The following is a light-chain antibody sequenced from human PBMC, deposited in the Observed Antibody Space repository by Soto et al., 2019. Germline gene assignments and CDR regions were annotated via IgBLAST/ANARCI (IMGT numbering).Light chain of an antibody. CDR2: KAS. Sequence: DIQMTPAPSTLSASVGDTVTVTCRARQSVSSWLAWYQQKPGKAPKLLIYKASSLESGVPSRFSGSGSGTEFTLTISSLQHDDFATYYCQQYNSYSWTFGQGTKVDIK. V-gene: IGKV1-5*03. CDR3: QQYNSYSWT. J-gene: IGKJ1*01. CDR1: QSVSSW.